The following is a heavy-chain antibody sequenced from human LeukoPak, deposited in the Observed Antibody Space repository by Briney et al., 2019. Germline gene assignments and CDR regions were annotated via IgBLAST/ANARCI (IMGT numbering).Heavy chain of an antibody. CDR1: GFSFSTYS. CDR3: ARGGMGANSQEYFYYGMDV. D-gene: IGHD2-8*01. CDR2: ISRTRSYI. Sequence: PGGSLRLSCAASGFSFSTYSMNWVRQTPGKGLEWVSFISRTRSYIYYADSVKGRFTLSRDNGKNSLYLQMNSLRAEDTAVYYCARGGMGANSQEYFYYGMDVGGQETTVTVSS. J-gene: IGHJ6*02. V-gene: IGHV3-21*01.